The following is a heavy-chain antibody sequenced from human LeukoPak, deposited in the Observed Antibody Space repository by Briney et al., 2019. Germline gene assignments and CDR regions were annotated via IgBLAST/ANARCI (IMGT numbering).Heavy chain of an antibody. V-gene: IGHV1-2*02. Sequence: APVTVSFKASGYTFSDYYMHWVRQAPGQGLEWMGWINPNSGGTNYAQKFQGRVTMTRDMSISTAYMEVSRLTSDDTAVYYCARATIADSSTFYIDYWGLTTLLAVSS. CDR1: GYTFSDYY. CDR3: ARATIADSSTFYIDY. CDR2: INPNSGGT. D-gene: IGHD3-22*01. J-gene: IGHJ4*02.